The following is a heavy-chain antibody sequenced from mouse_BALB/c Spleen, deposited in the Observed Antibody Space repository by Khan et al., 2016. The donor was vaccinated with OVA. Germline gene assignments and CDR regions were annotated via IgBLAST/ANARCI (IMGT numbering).Heavy chain of an antibody. D-gene: IGHD2-10*02. CDR3: SRKEEYGHYGFDY. CDR1: GYIFTSYV. Sequence: VQLKQSGPELVKPGTSVKMSCKASGYIFTSYVLHWVKQKPGEGLEWIGYINPYNDDTKYNEKFKGKATLTSDKSSSTAYMELSSLTSEDSAVYFCSRKEEYGHYGFDYWGQGTTLTVSS. V-gene: IGHV1S136*01. J-gene: IGHJ2*01. CDR2: INPYNDDT.